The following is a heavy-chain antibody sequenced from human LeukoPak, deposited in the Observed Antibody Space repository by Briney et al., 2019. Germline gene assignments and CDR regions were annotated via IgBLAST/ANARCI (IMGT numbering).Heavy chain of an antibody. CDR1: GGSISSYY. D-gene: IGHD2/OR15-2a*01. V-gene: IGHV4-59*08. CDR3: ARHVRLVLGYYYYYMDV. CDR2: IYYSGST. Sequence: SETLSLTCTVSGGSISSYYWSWIRQPPGKGLEWIGYIYYSGSTNYNPSLKSRVTISVDTSKNQFSLKLSSVTAADTAVYYCARHVRLVLGYYYYYMDVWGKGTTVTVSS. J-gene: IGHJ6*03.